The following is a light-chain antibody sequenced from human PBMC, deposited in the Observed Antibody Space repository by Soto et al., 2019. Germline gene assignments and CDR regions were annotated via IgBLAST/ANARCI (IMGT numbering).Light chain of an antibody. J-gene: IGKJ1*01. CDR2: GAS. CDR3: QQYNNWLPWT. CDR1: QSISSN. Sequence: EIVMTQSPASRSVSPGERATLSCRASQSISSNLAWYQQKPGQAPRLLIYGASTRAAGIPARFSGSGSGTEFTLTISSLQSEDFAVYFCQQYNNWLPWTFGQGTKVDIK. V-gene: IGKV3-15*01.